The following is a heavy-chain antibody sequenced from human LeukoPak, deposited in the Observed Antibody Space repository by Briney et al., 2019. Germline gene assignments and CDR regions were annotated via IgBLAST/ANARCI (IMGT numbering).Heavy chain of an antibody. V-gene: IGHV1-69*05. CDR1: AGTFSSYA. CDR2: IIPIFGTA. J-gene: IGHJ6*03. Sequence: EASVKVSCKASAGTFSSYAISWVRQAPGQGLEWMGGIIPIFGTANYAQKFQGRVTITTDESTSTAYMELSSLRSEDTAVYYCARAGGRYHYYYYMDVWGKGTTVSVSS. CDR3: ARAGGRYHYYYYMDV. D-gene: IGHD3-16*02.